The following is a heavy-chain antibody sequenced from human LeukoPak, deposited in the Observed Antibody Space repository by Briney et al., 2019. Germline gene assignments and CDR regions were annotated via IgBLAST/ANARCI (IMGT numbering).Heavy chain of an antibody. CDR3: ATGRGYSYGFDY. V-gene: IGHV1-46*01. Sequence: ASVKVSCKASGYTFTNYFMHWVRQAPGQGLEWMGIINPSGGSTSYAQKFQGRVTLTRDTSTSTAYMQLSRLRSDDTAVYYCATGRGYSYGFDYWGQGTLVTVSS. CDR2: INPSGGST. CDR1: GYTFTNYF. J-gene: IGHJ4*02. D-gene: IGHD5-18*01.